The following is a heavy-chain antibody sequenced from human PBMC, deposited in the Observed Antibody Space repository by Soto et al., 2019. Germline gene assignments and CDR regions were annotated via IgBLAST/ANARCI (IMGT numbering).Heavy chain of an antibody. J-gene: IGHJ4*02. D-gene: IGHD3-10*01. Sequence: QVQLQESGPGLVKPSETLSLTCTVSGGSISSYYWSWIRQPPGKGLEWIGYTYYSGSTNYNASLKSRVTITVDTSKSQFSLRLSSVTAADTAVYYCATCGGSGSYSFDYWVQGTLVTVSS. CDR3: ATCGGSGSYSFDY. CDR2: TYYSGST. V-gene: IGHV4-59*08. CDR1: GGSISSYY.